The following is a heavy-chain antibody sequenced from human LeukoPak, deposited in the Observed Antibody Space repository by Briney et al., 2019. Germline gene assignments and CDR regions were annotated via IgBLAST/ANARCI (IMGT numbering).Heavy chain of an antibody. J-gene: IGHJ4*02. V-gene: IGHV3-15*01. CDR1: GFTFSNTW. Sequence: NPGGSLRLSCAASGFTFSNTWMSWVRQAPGKGLEWVGRIKSKIDGGSADYAAPVKGRFTISRDDSKGTLYLQMNSLKTEDTAVYYCTTSGGNIVAAVWGQGTLVTVSS. CDR2: IKSKIDGGSA. D-gene: IGHD6-13*01. CDR3: TTSGGNIVAAV.